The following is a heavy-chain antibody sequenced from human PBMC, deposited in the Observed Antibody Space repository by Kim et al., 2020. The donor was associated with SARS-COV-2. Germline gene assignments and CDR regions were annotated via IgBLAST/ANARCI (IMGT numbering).Heavy chain of an antibody. V-gene: IGHV5-10-1*01. CDR1: GYSFTSYW. CDR3: ARHGSDPVTEHGMDV. J-gene: IGHJ6*02. Sequence: GESLKISCKGSGYSFTSYWISWVRQMPGKGLEWMGRIDPSDSYTNYSPSFQGHVTISADKSISTAYLQWSSLKASDTAMYYCARHGSDPVTEHGMDVWGQGTTVTVSS. CDR2: IDPSDSYT. D-gene: IGHD1-26*01.